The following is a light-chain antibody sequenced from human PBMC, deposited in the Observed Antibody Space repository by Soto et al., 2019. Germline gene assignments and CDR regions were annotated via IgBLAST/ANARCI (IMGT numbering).Light chain of an antibody. V-gene: IGKV1-5*01. CDR3: QQYNSYSPSWT. CDR2: DAS. Sequence: DIQMTQSPSTLSASVGDRVTITCRASQSISSWLAWYQQKPGKAPKLLIYDASSLESGVPSRFSGSGSGTEFTLIISSLQPDDFATYYCQQYNSYSPSWTFGQGTKVEIK. J-gene: IGKJ1*01. CDR1: QSISSW.